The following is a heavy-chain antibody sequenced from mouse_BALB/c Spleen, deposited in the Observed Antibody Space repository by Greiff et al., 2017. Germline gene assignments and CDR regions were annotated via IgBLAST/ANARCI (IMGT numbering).Heavy chain of an antibody. V-gene: IGHV1-7*01. CDR1: GYTFTSYW. CDR3: TGDYDDFAY. Sequence: QVHVKQSGAELAKPGASVKMSCKASGYTFTSYWMHWVKQRPGQGLEWIGYINPSTGYTEYNQKFKSKATLTVDTSSSTAYMQLSSLTSEDSAVYYCTGDYDDFAYWGQGTLVTVSA. J-gene: IGHJ3*01. D-gene: IGHD2-4*01. CDR2: INPSTGYT.